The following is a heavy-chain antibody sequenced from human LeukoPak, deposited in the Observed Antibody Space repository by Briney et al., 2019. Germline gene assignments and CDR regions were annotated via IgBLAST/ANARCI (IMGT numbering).Heavy chain of an antibody. D-gene: IGHD6-19*01. CDR1: GFSLGSYG. Sequence: GGSLRLSCAAPGFSLGSYGIYWGCQGPGKGLGWVAVISHEGSYQTHADSVKGRFTISRDNSKNMVYLQLNSLRPEDTALYYCARTREQWQVLDYWGQGTLVTVSS. J-gene: IGHJ4*02. CDR3: ARTREQWQVLDY. CDR2: ISHEGSYQ. V-gene: IGHV3-30*03.